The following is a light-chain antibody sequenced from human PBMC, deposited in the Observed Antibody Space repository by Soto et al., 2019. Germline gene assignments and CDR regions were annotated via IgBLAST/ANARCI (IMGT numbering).Light chain of an antibody. V-gene: IGLV2-23*01. CDR3: CSYAAGSTEV. Sequence: QSALTQPASASGSPGQSVTISCTGTSSDVGGYDLVSWYQQHPGKAPKLMIYEGTKRPSGVSNRFSGSKSGDTASLTISGLQAEDEADYYCCSYAAGSTEVFGGGTKLTVL. CDR1: SSDVGGYDL. CDR2: EGT. J-gene: IGLJ2*01.